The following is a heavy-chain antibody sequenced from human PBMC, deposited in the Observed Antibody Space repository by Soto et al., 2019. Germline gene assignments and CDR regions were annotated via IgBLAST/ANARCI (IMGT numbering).Heavy chain of an antibody. V-gene: IGHV4-30-4*01. J-gene: IGHJ4*02. D-gene: IGHD3-22*01. CDR2: IYYSGTT. CDR3: ARTHYSDRSGTDY. CDR1: GFSLRNARMG. Sequence: SGPTLMNLTETLTLSCSVPGFSLRNARMGVSWIRQPPGKGLEWIGYIYYSGTTYYNPSLKSRVTMSLDTSKNQFSLNLSSVTAADTAVYYCARTHYSDRSGTDYWGQGTLVTVSS.